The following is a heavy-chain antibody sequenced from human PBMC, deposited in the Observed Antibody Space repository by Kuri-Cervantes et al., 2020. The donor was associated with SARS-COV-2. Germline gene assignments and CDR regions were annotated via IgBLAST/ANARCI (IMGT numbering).Heavy chain of an antibody. CDR1: GFTFSSYS. Sequence: GGSLRLSCAASGFTFSSYSMNWVRQAPGKGLEWVSYISSSSSTVYYADSVKGRFTISRDNSKNTLYLQMNSLRAEDTAVYYCAKDGDIVVVPAAMSFDYWGQGTLVTVSS. CDR2: ISSSSSTV. J-gene: IGHJ4*02. V-gene: IGHV3-48*01. CDR3: AKDGDIVVVPAAMSFDY. D-gene: IGHD2-2*01.